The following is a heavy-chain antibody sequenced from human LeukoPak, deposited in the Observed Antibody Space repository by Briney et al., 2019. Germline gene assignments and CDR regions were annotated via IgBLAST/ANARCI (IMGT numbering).Heavy chain of an antibody. Sequence: SETPSLTCTVSGGSISSYYWSWIRQPPGKGLEWIGYIYYSGSTNYNPSLKSRVTISVDTSKNQFSLKLSSVTAADTAVYYCARAGRESIAARYFDYWGQGTLVTVSS. D-gene: IGHD6-6*01. V-gene: IGHV4-59*01. CDR3: ARAGRESIAARYFDY. CDR1: GGSISSYY. CDR2: IYYSGST. J-gene: IGHJ4*02.